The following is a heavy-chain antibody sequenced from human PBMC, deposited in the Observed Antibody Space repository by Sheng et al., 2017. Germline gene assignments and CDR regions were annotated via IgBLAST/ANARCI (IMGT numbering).Heavy chain of an antibody. Sequence: EVQLVESGGGLIQPGGSLRLSCVTSGFTFSTYEMDRVRQAPGKGLEWISYISSSGRTIYYADSVKGRFTISRDNAKNALFLQMNSLRAEDTAVYYCARHYTTYPFWGQGTLVTVSS. CDR1: GFTFSTYE. CDR3: ARHYTTYPF. J-gene: IGHJ4*02. D-gene: IGHD2-2*02. CDR2: ISSSGRTI. V-gene: IGHV3-48*03.